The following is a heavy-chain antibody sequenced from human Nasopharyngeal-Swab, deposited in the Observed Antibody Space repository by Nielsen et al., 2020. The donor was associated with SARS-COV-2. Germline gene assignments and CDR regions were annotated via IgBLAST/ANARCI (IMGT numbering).Heavy chain of an antibody. CDR2: ISAYNGNT. CDR3: ARDIPVVVPAAIPDFYCGMDV. D-gene: IGHD2-2*02. CDR1: GYTFTSYG. Sequence: ASVKVSCKASGYTFTSYGVTWVRQAPGQGLVWMGWISAYNGNTNYAQKLQGRVTMTTDTSTSTAYMELRSLRSDDTAVYYCARDIPVVVPAAIPDFYCGMDVWGQGTTVTVSS. V-gene: IGHV1-18*01. J-gene: IGHJ6*02.